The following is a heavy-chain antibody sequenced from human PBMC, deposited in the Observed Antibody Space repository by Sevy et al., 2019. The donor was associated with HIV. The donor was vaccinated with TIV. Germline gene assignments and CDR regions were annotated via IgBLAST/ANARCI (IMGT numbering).Heavy chain of an antibody. CDR3: ARDLPPSATTVAHFDC. D-gene: IGHD4-17*01. CDR1: GFTFSSYE. V-gene: IGHV3-48*03. J-gene: IGHJ4*02. Sequence: GGSLRLSCAASGFTFSSYEMNWVRQAPGKGLEWVSYISNSGTTISYSDSVKGRFTISRDNARNSLYLQMNSLRAEDTAVYYCARDLPPSATTVAHFDCWGQGTLDTVSS. CDR2: ISNSGTTI.